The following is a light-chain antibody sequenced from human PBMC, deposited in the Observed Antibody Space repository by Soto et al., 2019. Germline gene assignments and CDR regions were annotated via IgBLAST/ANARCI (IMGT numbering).Light chain of an antibody. CDR1: LSISSIY. Sequence: EIGFRQTPATLSLSPGERATLSCRASLSISSIYLAWYQKKPSQAPRPLIYGASSRATGIPATFSGSGSGTDFTLTISRPEPEDFDVYYCQQYVSSPWTCGRGTEVVTK. CDR3: QQYVSSPWT. J-gene: IGKJ1*01. V-gene: IGKV3-20*01. CDR2: GAS.